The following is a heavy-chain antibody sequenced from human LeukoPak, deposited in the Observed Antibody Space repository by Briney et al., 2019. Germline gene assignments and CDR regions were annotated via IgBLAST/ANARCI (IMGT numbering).Heavy chain of an antibody. CDR3: AELGITMIGGV. D-gene: IGHD3-10*02. CDR1: GFIVSSNY. V-gene: IGHV3-53*01. Sequence: GGSLRLSCAASGFIVSSNYMSWVRQAPGKGLEWVSVIYSGGSTYYADSVKGRFTVSRDNSKNTLYLQMNSLRAEDTAVYYCAELGITMIGGVWGKGTTVTISS. CDR2: IYSGGST. J-gene: IGHJ6*04.